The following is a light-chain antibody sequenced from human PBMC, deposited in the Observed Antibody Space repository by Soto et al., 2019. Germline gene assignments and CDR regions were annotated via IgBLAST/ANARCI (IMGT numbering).Light chain of an antibody. J-gene: IGKJ3*01. Sequence: EIVLTQCPGTLSLSPGERATLSCRASQSVSSSYLAWYQQKPGQAPRLLIYGASSRATGIPDRFSGSGSGTDFTLTISRLEPEDFVVYYCQQYGSSLFTFGPGTKVDIK. CDR1: QSVSSSY. CDR3: QQYGSSLFT. V-gene: IGKV3-20*01. CDR2: GAS.